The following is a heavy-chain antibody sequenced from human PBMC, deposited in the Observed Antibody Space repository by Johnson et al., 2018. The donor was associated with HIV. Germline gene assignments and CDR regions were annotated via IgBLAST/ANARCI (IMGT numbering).Heavy chain of an antibody. V-gene: IGHV3-30-3*01. Sequence: QLVESGGGVVQPGRSLRVSCAASGFTFSNYAMHWVRQAPGKGLEWVAVVSYDGSNKYHADSVKGRFTISRDNSKKTLYLQMNSLRADDTAVYYCARGGGYWEVIAFDIWGQGTMVTVSS. CDR3: ARGGGYWEVIAFDI. D-gene: IGHD1-26*01. J-gene: IGHJ3*02. CDR2: VSYDGSNK. CDR1: GFTFSNYA.